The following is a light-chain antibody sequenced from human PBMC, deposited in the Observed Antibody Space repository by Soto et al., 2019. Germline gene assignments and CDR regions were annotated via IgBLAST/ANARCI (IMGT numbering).Light chain of an antibody. CDR2: EVS. V-gene: IGLV2-14*01. J-gene: IGLJ2*01. CDR3: SSYTDSSTLVI. CDR1: STDVGGYNY. Sequence: QSALTQPASVSGSPGQSITISCTGTSTDVGGYNYVSWYQQHPGKAPKLMIYEVSNRPSGVSNRFSGSKSGNTASLSISGLQAEDEADYYCSSYTDSSTLVIFGGGTKLTVL.